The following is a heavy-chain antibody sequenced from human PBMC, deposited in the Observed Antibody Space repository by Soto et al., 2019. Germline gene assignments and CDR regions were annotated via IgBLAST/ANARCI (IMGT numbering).Heavy chain of an antibody. V-gene: IGHV3-23*01. CDR2: ISSSGGST. Sequence: SLRLSCAASGFTFNSYAMSWVRQAPGKGLEWVSSISSSGGSTYYADSVKGRFTISRDNSKNTLYLQMNSLRAEDTAVYYCAKRVTPNYYYYGMDVWGLGTTVTVSS. CDR1: GFTFNSYA. CDR3: AKRVTPNYYYYGMDV. J-gene: IGHJ6*02. D-gene: IGHD4-4*01.